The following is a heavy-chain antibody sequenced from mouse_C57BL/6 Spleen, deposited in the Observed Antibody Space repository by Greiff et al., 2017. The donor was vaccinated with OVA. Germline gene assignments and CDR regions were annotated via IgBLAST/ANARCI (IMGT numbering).Heavy chain of an antibody. CDR3: AREGDGSSPLDV. CDR2: IDPSDSYT. D-gene: IGHD1-1*01. Sequence: QVQLQQPGAELVRPGTSVKLSCKASGYTFTSYWMHWVKQRPGQGLEWIGVIDPSDSYTNYNQKFKGKATLTVDTSSSTAYKQRSSLTTEDAAVYYCAREGDGSSPLDVWGTGTTVTVSS. CDR1: GYTFTSYW. V-gene: IGHV1-59*01. J-gene: IGHJ1*03.